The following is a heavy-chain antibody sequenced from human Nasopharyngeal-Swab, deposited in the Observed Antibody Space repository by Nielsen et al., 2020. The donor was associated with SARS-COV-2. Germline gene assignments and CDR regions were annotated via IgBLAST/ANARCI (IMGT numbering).Heavy chain of an antibody. Sequence: GESLKISCAASGFTFSSYSMNWVRQAPGKGLEWVSSISSRSSYIYYADSVKGRFTISRDNAKNSLYLQMNSLRAEDTAVYYCARGSYYYDSSGYYDYWGQGTLVTVSS. CDR3: ARGSYYYDSSGYYDY. V-gene: IGHV3-21*01. CDR2: ISSRSSYI. D-gene: IGHD3-22*01. J-gene: IGHJ4*02. CDR1: GFTFSSYS.